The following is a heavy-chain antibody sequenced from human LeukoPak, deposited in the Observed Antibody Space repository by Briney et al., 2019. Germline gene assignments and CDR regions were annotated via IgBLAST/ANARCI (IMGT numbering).Heavy chain of an antibody. D-gene: IGHD3-3*01. V-gene: IGHV1-69*05. CDR3: ARGTYYDFWTRYYYYMDV. CDR1: GGFFNTYA. J-gene: IGHJ6*03. Sequence: SVKVSCKASGGFFNTYAISWVRQAPGQGLDWMGEIIPMFGTTNYAQKLQGRVTITTDESRTTAYMELSSLRSEDTAVYYCARGTYYDFWTRYYYYMDVWGKGTTVTVSS. CDR2: IIPMFGTT.